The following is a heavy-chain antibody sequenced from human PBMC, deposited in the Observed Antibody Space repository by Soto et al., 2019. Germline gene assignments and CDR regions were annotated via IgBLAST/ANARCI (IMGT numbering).Heavy chain of an antibody. V-gene: IGHV1-18*01. J-gene: IGHJ4*02. CDR2: ITTYSGGNT. CDR3: ARADRTTATIVYFDF. D-gene: IGHD1-1*01. Sequence: ASVKVSCKASGHTFSYYGVSWVRQAPGQGLEWMGWITTYSGGNTDYAQKVQGRVTLTIDTSTSTANMELWSLRSDDTAVYYCARADRTTATIVYFDFWGQGTLVTVSS. CDR1: GHTFSYYG.